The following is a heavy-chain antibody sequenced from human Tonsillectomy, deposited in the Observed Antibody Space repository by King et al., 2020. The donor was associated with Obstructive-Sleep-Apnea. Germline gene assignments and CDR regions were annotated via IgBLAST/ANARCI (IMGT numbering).Heavy chain of an antibody. CDR1: GFTFSSYA. D-gene: IGHD5-24*01. CDR2: ISYDGSNK. J-gene: IGHJ4*02. CDR3: ARSDGYNSLYYFDY. V-gene: IGHV3-30*04. Sequence: VQLVESGGGVVQPGRSLRLSCAASGFTFSSYAMHWVRQAPGKGLEWVAVISYDGSNKYYADSVKGRFTISRDNSKNTLYLQMNSLRAEDTAVYYCARSDGYNSLYYFDYWGQGTLVTVSS.